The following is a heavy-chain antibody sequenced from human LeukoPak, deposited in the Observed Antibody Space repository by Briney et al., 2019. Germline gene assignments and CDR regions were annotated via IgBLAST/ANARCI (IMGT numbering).Heavy chain of an antibody. CDR2: ISSSSDSI. CDR3: AKSRIGFSGQLDH. V-gene: IGHV3-48*04. CDR1: GFTFSTYG. J-gene: IGHJ4*02. Sequence: GGSLRLSCAASGFTFSTYGMIWVRQAPGKGLEWLSYISSSSDSIKHADSVKGRFTSSRDNAKNSLYLQMNSLRAEDTAVYYCAKSRIGFSGQLDHWGQGALITVSS. D-gene: IGHD5-12*01.